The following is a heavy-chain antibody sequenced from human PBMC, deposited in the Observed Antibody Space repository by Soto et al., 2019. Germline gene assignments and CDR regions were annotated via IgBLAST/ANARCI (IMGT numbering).Heavy chain of an antibody. Sequence: GESLKISCQASGYSFSNFWIAWVRQMPGEGLEWLGIIYPDDSDTRYSPSFLGQVTISADKSIKTTYLQWSSLKASDTAMYYCARSNYDDAFDIWGQGTMVTVSS. J-gene: IGHJ3*02. D-gene: IGHD3-22*01. CDR3: ARSNYDDAFDI. V-gene: IGHV5-51*01. CDR2: IYPDDSDT. CDR1: GYSFSNFW.